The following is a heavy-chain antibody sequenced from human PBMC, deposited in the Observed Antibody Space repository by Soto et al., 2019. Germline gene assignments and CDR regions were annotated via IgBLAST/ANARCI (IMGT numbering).Heavy chain of an antibody. J-gene: IGHJ4*02. CDR3: AGLTGDDRDY. Sequence: GGSLRLSCAASGFTFSSYSMNWVRQAPGKGLEWVSSISSSSSYIYYADSVKGRFIISRDNAKNSLYLQMNSLRAEDTAVYYCAGLTGDDRDYWGQGTLVTVSS. D-gene: IGHD7-27*01. CDR1: GFTFSSYS. V-gene: IGHV3-21*01. CDR2: ISSSSSYI.